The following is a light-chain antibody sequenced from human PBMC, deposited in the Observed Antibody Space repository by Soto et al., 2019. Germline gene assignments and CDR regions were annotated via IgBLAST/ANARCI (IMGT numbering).Light chain of an antibody. CDR3: HQYDSSPWT. CDR1: QSVSSSH. CDR2: GVS. V-gene: IGKV3-20*01. J-gene: IGKJ1*01. Sequence: EIVLTQSPGTLSLFPGERVTLSCRASQSVSSSHLAWYQQKPGQAPRLLIYGVSTRATDIPDRFSGSASGTDFTLTISRLEPEDFAVFYCHQYDSSPWTFGQGTKVEIK.